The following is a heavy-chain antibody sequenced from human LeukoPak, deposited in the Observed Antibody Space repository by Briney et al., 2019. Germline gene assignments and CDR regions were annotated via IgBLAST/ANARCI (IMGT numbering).Heavy chain of an antibody. Sequence: PGGSLRLSCAASGFTFSSYWMSWVRQAPGKGLEWVANIKQDGSEKYYVDSVKGRLTISRDNAKNSLYLQMNSLRAEDTAVYYCARTTGITTGGSAFDIWGQGTMVTVSS. CDR1: GFTFSSYW. D-gene: IGHD1-1*01. J-gene: IGHJ3*02. V-gene: IGHV3-7*01. CDR2: IKQDGSEK. CDR3: ARTTGITTGGSAFDI.